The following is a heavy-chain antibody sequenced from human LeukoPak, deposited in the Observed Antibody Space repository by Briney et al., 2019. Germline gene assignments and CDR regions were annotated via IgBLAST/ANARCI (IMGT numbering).Heavy chain of an antibody. CDR2: IRYDGSNK. Sequence: QPGGSLRLSCAASGFTFSSYGMHWVRQAPGKGLEWVAFIRYDGSNKYYADSVKGRFTISRDNSKNTLYLQMNSLRAEDTAVYYCAKEEDYYDSSGPPPRVDFDYRGQGTLVTVSS. CDR1: GFTFSSYG. J-gene: IGHJ4*02. CDR3: AKEEDYYDSSGPPPRVDFDY. D-gene: IGHD3-22*01. V-gene: IGHV3-30*02.